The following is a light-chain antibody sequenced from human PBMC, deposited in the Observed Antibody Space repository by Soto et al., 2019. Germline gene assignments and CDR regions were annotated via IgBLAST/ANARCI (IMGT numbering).Light chain of an antibody. J-gene: IGKJ5*01. CDR3: HQYGISPPVT. V-gene: IGKV3-20*01. CDR2: GAS. CDR1: QSVSSTY. Sequence: EIGLTRSPGTLSLSPGGRATLSCRASQSVSSTYLAWYQQKPGQAPRLIIYGASSRATGIPDRFGGSGSGTDFTLTISRLEPEDFAMYYCHQYGISPPVTFGQGTRLEIK.